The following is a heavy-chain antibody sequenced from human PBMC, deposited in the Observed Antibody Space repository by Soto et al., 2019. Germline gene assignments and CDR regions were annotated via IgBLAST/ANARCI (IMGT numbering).Heavy chain of an antibody. V-gene: IGHV4-59*01. CDR1: GGSISSYY. Sequence: PSETLSLTCTVSGGSISSYYWSWIRQPPGKGLEWIGYIYYSGSTNYNPSLKSRVTISVDTSKNQFSLKLSSVTAADTAVYYCARCITIFGVARDAFDIWGKGTMVTVSS. CDR3: ARCITIFGVARDAFDI. D-gene: IGHD3-3*01. CDR2: IYYSGST. J-gene: IGHJ3*02.